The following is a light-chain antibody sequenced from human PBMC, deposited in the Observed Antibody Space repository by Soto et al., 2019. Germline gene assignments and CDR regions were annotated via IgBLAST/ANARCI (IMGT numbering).Light chain of an antibody. CDR3: QQYDNLPLT. Sequence: DSQMTQSPSSLSASVGDRVTITCQASQDISNYLNWYQQKPGKAPKLLIYDASNLETGVPSRFSGSGSGTDFTFTISRLQPEDIATYYCQQYDNLPLTFGGGTKVDIK. V-gene: IGKV1-33*01. CDR2: DAS. J-gene: IGKJ4*01. CDR1: QDISNY.